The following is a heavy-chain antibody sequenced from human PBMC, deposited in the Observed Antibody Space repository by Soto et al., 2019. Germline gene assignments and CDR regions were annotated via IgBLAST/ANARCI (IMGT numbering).Heavy chain of an antibody. CDR2: ISWNSGNL. Sequence: EVQLVESGGGLVQPGRSLRLSCAASGFTFDDYAMHWVRQGPGKGLEWVSSISWNSGNLGYGDSVKGRFTISRDNAKNSLYLQMNSLRGEDTALYYCAKGASTTVFAFNDYWGQGTLVTVSS. J-gene: IGHJ4*02. CDR3: AKGASTTVFAFNDY. D-gene: IGHD4-17*01. V-gene: IGHV3-9*01. CDR1: GFTFDDYA.